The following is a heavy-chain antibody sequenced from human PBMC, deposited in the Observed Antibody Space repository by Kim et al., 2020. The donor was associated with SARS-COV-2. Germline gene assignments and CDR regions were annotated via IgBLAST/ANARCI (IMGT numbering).Heavy chain of an antibody. CDR2: INHSGST. J-gene: IGHJ6*02. Sequence: SETLSLTCAVYGGSFSGYYWSWIRQPPGKGLEWIGEINHSGSTNYNPSLKSRVTISVETSKNQFSLKLSSVTAADTAVYYCARYSGLGYCSSTSCPYGMDVWGQGTTVTVSS. V-gene: IGHV4-34*01. CDR3: ARYSGLGYCSSTSCPYGMDV. D-gene: IGHD2-2*01. CDR1: GGSFSGYY.